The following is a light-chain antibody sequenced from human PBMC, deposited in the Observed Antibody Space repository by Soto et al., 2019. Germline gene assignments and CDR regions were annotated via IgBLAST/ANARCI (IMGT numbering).Light chain of an antibody. Sequence: EIVLTQSPATLSLSPGERATLSCRASQSVSSYLAWYQQKPGQAPRLLIYDASNRATGIPARFSGSGSGTDCSLTSSRLEPDDFAVYYCQQRSNWPPYTFGQGTKLEIK. V-gene: IGKV3-11*01. CDR2: DAS. CDR3: QQRSNWPPYT. J-gene: IGKJ2*01. CDR1: QSVSSY.